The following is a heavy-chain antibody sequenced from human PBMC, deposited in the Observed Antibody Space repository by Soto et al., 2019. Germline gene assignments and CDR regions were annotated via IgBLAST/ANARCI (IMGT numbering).Heavy chain of an antibody. V-gene: IGHV1-18*01. D-gene: IGHD6-13*01. Sequence: QVQLVQSGAEVKKPGASVKVSCKASGYTFTSYGISWVRQAPGQGLEWMGWISAYNGNTNYAQKLQGRVTMTTDTSTGTAYMELRSLRSDDTAVYYCAREPPTYSSSWFPYYYYGMDVWGQGTTVTVSS. CDR2: ISAYNGNT. CDR1: GYTFTSYG. J-gene: IGHJ6*02. CDR3: AREPPTYSSSWFPYYYYGMDV.